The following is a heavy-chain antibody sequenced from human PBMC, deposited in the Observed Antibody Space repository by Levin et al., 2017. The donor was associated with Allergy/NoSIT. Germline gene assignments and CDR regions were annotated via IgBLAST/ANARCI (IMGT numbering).Heavy chain of an antibody. Sequence: GESLKISCAASGFTFSDYWMGWVRQAPGKGLEWVGNIRDDGSEKYYVDSLRGRFTISRDNTKNSLDLQMHSLRAEDTAVYYCARDLGGYYMFDYWGQGILVTVSS. CDR1: GFTFSDYW. D-gene: IGHD3-22*01. J-gene: IGHJ4*02. V-gene: IGHV3-7*04. CDR2: IRDDGSEK. CDR3: ARDLGGYYMFDY.